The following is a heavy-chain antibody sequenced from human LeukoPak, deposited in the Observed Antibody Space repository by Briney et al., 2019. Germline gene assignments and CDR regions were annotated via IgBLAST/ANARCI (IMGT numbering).Heavy chain of an antibody. CDR3: ASQATYNWFDT. V-gene: IGHV1-2*02. CDR1: GYIFTDYY. CDR2: INPNNGIT. J-gene: IGHJ5*02. Sequence: GASVKVSCKASGYIFTDYYLHWVRQAPGQGLEYMGWINPNNGITTYAQKFQGRVTMTSDTSSSTVYMELTRLRFDDTAVYYCASQATYNWFDTWGQGTLVTVPS.